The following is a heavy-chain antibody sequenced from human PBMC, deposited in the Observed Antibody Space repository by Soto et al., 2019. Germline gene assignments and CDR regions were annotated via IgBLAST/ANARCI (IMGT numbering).Heavy chain of an antibody. CDR3: ARVPVAYNYGFGDS. CDR2: ISYDGGNK. V-gene: IGHV3-30-3*01. J-gene: IGHJ4*02. CDR1: GFTYDNYA. Sequence: PGGSLRPSCAASGFTYDNYALHWVRQAPGKGLEWVALISYDGGNKYYADSVKGRFTISRDNSKSTLYLQMNSLRPEDSALYYCARVPVAYNYGFGDSWGQGALVTVSS. D-gene: IGHD5-18*01.